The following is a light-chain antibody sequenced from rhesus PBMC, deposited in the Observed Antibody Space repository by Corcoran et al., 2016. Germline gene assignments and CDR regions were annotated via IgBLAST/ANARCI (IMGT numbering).Light chain of an antibody. CDR3: QQYNSVPPT. CDR2: KAS. V-gene: IGKV1-16*01. Sequence: DIQMTQSPSSLSVSVGDKVTITCQASQSISSWLAWYQQKTGKAPKPLIYKASSLESGVPSRFSGSGSGTDLTLTIRSLQPEDFVSYYCQQYNSVPPTFGQGTKVEIK. CDR1: QSISSW. J-gene: IGKJ1*01.